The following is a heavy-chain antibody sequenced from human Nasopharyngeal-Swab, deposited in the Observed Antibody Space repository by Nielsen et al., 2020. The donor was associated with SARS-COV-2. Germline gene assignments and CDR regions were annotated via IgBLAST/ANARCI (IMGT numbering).Heavy chain of an antibody. CDR2: ISSSSSYI. CDR1: GFTFSNAW. D-gene: IGHD3-10*01. CDR3: ARDSYYYAPLFFLPSPFDI. J-gene: IGHJ3*02. Sequence: GGSLRLSCAASGFTFSNAWMSWVRQAPGKGLEWVSSISSSSSYIYYADSVKGRFTISRDNAKNSLYLQMNSLRAEDTAVYYCARDSYYYAPLFFLPSPFDIWGQGTMVTVSS. V-gene: IGHV3-21*01.